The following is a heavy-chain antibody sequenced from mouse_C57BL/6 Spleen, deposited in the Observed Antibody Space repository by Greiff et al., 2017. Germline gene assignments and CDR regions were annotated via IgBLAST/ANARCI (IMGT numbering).Heavy chain of an antibody. J-gene: IGHJ4*01. V-gene: IGHV1-39*01. CDR2: ITPNYGTT. D-gene: IGHD2-4*01. CDR1: GYSFTDFN. Sequence: VQLQQSVPELVKPGASVKISCKASGYSFTDFNMNRVKQSYGTFLEWIGVITPNYGTTSSIQKFKGKATLTVDQSSSTAYMQLNSLTSEDSAVYYGARSLYDYGDGGDAMHYWGQGASVTRSS. CDR3: ARSLYDYGDGGDAMHY.